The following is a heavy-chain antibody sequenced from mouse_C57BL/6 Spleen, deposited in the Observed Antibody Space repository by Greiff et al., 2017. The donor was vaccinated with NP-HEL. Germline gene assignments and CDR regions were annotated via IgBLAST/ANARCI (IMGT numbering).Heavy chain of an antibody. J-gene: IGHJ2*01. CDR1: GYTFTSYW. Sequence: QVQLKQPGAELVKPGASVKLSCKASGYTFTSYWMQWVKQRPGQGLEWIGEIDPSDSYTNYNQKFKGKATLTVDTSSSTAYMQLSSLTSEDSAVYYCASGLDYWGQGTTLTVSS. CDR3: ASGLDY. V-gene: IGHV1-50*01. CDR2: IDPSDSYT.